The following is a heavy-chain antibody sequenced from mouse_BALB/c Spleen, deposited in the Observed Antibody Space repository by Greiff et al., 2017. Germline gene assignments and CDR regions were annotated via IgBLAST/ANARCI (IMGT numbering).Heavy chain of an antibody. V-gene: IGHV1S81*02. Sequence: QVQLQQSGAELVKPGASVKLSCKASGYTFTSYYMYWVKQRPGQGLEWIGGINPSNGGTNFNEKFKSKATLTVDKSSSTAYMQLSSLTSEDSAVYYCTRARNYYGSSYDWYFDVWGAGTTVTVSS. D-gene: IGHD1-1*01. CDR3: TRARNYYGSSYDWYFDV. CDR2: INPSNGGT. J-gene: IGHJ1*01. CDR1: GYTFTSYY.